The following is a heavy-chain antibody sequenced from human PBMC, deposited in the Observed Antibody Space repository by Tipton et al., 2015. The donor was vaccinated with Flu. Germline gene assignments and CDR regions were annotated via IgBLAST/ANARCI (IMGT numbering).Heavy chain of an antibody. V-gene: IGHV4-34*12. CDR2: IFHSGNA. CDR1: GFTFSDYY. Sequence: LRLSCAASGFTFSDYYMSWIRLAPGKGLEWIGNIFHSGNAKYDPSLKSRVTISVDTSKNEFSLKLSSVTAAGTAVYYCARRDYSNYVSEPKNWFDPWGLGTLVTVSS. J-gene: IGHJ5*02. CDR3: ARRDYSNYVSEPKNWFDP. D-gene: IGHD4-11*01.